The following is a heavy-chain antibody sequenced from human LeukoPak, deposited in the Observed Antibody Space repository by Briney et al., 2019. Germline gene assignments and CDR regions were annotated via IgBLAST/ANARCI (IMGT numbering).Heavy chain of an antibody. CDR2: INHSGST. CDR3: ARISGSSLDY. Sequence: SETLSLTCAVYGVSFSGYYWSWIRQPPGKGLEWIGEINHSGSTNYNPSLRSRVTISVDTSKNQFSLKLSSVTAADTAVYYCARISGSSLDYWGQGTLVTVSS. J-gene: IGHJ4*02. CDR1: GVSFSGYY. V-gene: IGHV4-34*01. D-gene: IGHD1-26*01.